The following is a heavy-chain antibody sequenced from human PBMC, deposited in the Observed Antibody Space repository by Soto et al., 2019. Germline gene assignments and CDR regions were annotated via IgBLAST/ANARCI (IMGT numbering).Heavy chain of an antibody. V-gene: IGHV4-34*01. CDR3: ARVEDGY. J-gene: IGHJ4*02. Sequence: PCPNRGCLWWVFQWLLLGLVPQAPGKGLEWIGEINHSGSTNYNPSLKSRVTISVDTSKNQFSLKLSSVTAADTAVYYCARVEDGYWGQGTLVTVSS. CDR2: INHSGST. CDR1: WVFQWLL.